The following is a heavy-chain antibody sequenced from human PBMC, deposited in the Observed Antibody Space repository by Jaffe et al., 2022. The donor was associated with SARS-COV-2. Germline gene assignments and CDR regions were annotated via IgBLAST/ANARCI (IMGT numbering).Heavy chain of an antibody. D-gene: IGHD2-15*01. J-gene: IGHJ6*02. Sequence: QVQLQESGPGLVKPSDTLSLTCGVSGYSISSTNWWGWVRQPPGKGLEWIGYIYYSGSINYNPSLKSRVTMSVDTSKSQFSLKLSSVTAVDTAVYYCAREVRDCSGGSCYHGPAVWGQGTTVTVSS. CDR3: AREVRDCSGGSCYHGPAV. CDR2: IYYSGSI. CDR1: GYSISSTNW. V-gene: IGHV4-28*03.